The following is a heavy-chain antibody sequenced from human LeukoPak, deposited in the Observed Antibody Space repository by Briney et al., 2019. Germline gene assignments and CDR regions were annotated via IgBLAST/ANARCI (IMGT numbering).Heavy chain of an antibody. D-gene: IGHD6-6*01. Sequence: GGSLRLSCAASGFTFGDYAMSWVRQAPGKGLEWVGFIRSKAYGGTTEYAASVKGRFTISRDDSKSIAYLQMNSLETEDTAVYHCTRVGSSSSDDAFDIWGQGTMVTVSS. CDR1: GFTFGDYA. CDR2: IRSKAYGGTT. J-gene: IGHJ3*02. CDR3: TRVGSSSSDDAFDI. V-gene: IGHV3-49*04.